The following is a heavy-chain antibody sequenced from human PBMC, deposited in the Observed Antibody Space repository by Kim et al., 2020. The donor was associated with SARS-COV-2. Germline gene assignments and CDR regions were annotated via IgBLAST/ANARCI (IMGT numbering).Heavy chain of an antibody. Sequence: SETLSLTCAVYGGSFSGYYWSWIRQPPGKGLEWIGEINHSGSTNYNPSLKSRVTISVDTSKNQFSLKLSSVTAADTAVYYCARGARSLWYNWNHRDYWGQGTLVTVSS. V-gene: IGHV4-34*01. J-gene: IGHJ4*02. CDR1: GGSFSGYY. CDR2: INHSGST. CDR3: ARGARSLWYNWNHRDY. D-gene: IGHD1-20*01.